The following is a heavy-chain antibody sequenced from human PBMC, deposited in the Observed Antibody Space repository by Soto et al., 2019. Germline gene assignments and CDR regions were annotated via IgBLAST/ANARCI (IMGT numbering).Heavy chain of an antibody. D-gene: IGHD3-3*01. CDR2: IYNSGIT. Sequence: SETLSLTCTVSGGSISSGDYSWSWVRQSPGKGLEWIGHIYNSGITYYNPSLKSRVVISIDTSRNQFSLRLNSLTAADRAVYFCARGVTVFGLVSRFWFDPWRQGTVVTVSS. CDR3: ARGVTVFGLVSRFWFDP. V-gene: IGHV4-30-4*01. CDR1: GGSISSGDYS. J-gene: IGHJ5*02.